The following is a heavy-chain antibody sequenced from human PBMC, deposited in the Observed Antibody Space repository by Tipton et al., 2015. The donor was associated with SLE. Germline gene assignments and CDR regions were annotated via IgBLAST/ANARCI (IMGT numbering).Heavy chain of an antibody. D-gene: IGHD3-3*01. CDR2: INHSGST. V-gene: IGHV4-34*01. Sequence: LRFSCAVYGGSFSGYYWSWIRQPPGKGLEWIGEINHSGSTNYNPSLKSRVTISVDTSKNQFSLKLSSVTAADTAVYYCARITIFGVVLFDYWGQGTLVTVSS. CDR1: GGSFSGYY. J-gene: IGHJ4*02. CDR3: ARITIFGVVLFDY.